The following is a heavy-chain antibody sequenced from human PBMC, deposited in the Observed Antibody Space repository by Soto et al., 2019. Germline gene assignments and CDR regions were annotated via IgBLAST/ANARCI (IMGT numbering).Heavy chain of an antibody. D-gene: IGHD2-2*01. V-gene: IGHV4-59*08. CDR2: IYYSGST. J-gene: IGHJ5*02. CDR3: ARHRGFCSSTSCYPWFDP. CDR1: GDSITRYY. Sequence: SETLSLACTVSGDSITRYYWSWIRQPPGRGLEWIGHIYYSGSTNQNPSLMSRVTISVDTSKSQFSLKLTSVTAADTAVYYCARHRGFCSSTSCYPWFDPWGQGTPVTVS.